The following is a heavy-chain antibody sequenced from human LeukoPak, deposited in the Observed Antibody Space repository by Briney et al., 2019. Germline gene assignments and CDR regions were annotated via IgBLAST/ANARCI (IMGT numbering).Heavy chain of an antibody. CDR3: ARTTGSITMVRVPLGWFDP. CDR2: IYYSGST. D-gene: IGHD3-10*01. V-gene: IGHV4-59*08. CDR1: GGSISSYY. J-gene: IGHJ5*02. Sequence: SETLSLTCTVSGGSISSYYWSWIRQPPGKGLEWIGYIYYSGSTNYNPSLKSRVTISVDTSKNQFSLKLSSVTAADTAVYYCARTTGSITMVRVPLGWFDPWGQGTLVTVSS.